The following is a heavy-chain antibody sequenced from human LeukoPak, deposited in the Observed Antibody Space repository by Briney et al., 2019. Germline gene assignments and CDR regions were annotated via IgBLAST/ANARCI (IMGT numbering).Heavy chain of an antibody. CDR1: GGSISSYY. J-gene: IGHJ6*02. D-gene: IGHD5-24*01. Sequence: SETLSLTCTVSGGSISSYYWSWIRQPPGKGLEWIGYIYYSGSTNYNPSLKSRVTISVDTSKNQFSLKLSSVTAADTAVYYCARERGAGYNSYYYYGMDVWGQGTTVTVSS. CDR3: ARERGAGYNSYYYYGMDV. V-gene: IGHV4-59*01. CDR2: IYYSGST.